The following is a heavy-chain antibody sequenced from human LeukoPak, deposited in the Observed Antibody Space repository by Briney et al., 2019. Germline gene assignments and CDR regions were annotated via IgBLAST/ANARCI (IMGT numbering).Heavy chain of an antibody. CDR3: AKSGVPAAQQDY. Sequence: AGSLTLSCAASGFTFSSYARSWIRQAPGKGLEWVSAISGSGGSTYYADSVKGRFTISRDNSKNTLYLQMNSLSAEDTAVYYCAKSGVPAAQQDYWGQGTMVTVSS. J-gene: IGHJ4*02. D-gene: IGHD2-2*01. CDR2: ISGSGGST. CDR1: GFTFSSYA. V-gene: IGHV3-23*01.